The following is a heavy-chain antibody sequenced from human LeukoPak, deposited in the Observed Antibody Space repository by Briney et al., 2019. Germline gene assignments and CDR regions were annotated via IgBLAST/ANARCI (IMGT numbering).Heavy chain of an antibody. CDR1: GGSISSSSYY. V-gene: IGHV4-39*01. Sequence: SETLSLTCTVSGGSISSSSYYWGWIRQPPGKGLEWIGSIYYSGSTYYNPSLKSRVTISVDTSKNQFSLKLSSVTAADTAVYYCARLISEVVPAANSNVDPWGQGTLVTVSS. D-gene: IGHD2-2*01. CDR2: IYYSGST. J-gene: IGHJ5*02. CDR3: ARLISEVVPAANSNVDP.